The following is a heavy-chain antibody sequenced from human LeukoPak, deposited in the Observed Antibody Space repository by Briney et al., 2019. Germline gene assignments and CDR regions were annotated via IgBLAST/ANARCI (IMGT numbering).Heavy chain of an antibody. CDR1: GFTFSSFW. D-gene: IGHD2-2*01. J-gene: IGHJ4*02. V-gene: IGHV3-7*03. CDR3: AKDADRRYCSSTSCYELDY. CDR2: IKPDGSNQ. Sequence: GGSLRLSCAASGFTFSSFWMAWVRQAPGKGLEWVASIKPDGSNQYYVDSMKGRFTISRDNSKNTLYLQMNSLRAEDTAVYYCAKDADRRYCSSTSCYELDYWGQGTLVTVSS.